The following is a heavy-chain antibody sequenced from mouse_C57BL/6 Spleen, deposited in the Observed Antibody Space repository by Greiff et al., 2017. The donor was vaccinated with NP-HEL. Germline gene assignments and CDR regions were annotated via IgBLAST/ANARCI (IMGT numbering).Heavy chain of an antibody. V-gene: IGHV5-17*01. CDR2: ISSGSSTI. CDR3: ARGRGYAMDY. CDR1: GFTFSDYG. J-gene: IGHJ4*01. Sequence: EVQLQESGGGLVKPGGSLKLSCAASGFTFSDYGMHWVRQAPEKGLEWVAYISSGSSTIYYADTVKGRFTISRDNAKNTLFLQMTSLRSEDTAMYYCARGRGYAMDYWGQGTSVTVSS.